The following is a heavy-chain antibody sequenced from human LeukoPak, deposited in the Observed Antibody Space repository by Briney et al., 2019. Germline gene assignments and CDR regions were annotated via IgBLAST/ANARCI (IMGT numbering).Heavy chain of an antibody. CDR1: GGSVSSGSFY. V-gene: IGHV4-61*01. CDR2: MYYSGST. CDR3: ARRSSEGYYYYYKDV. Sequence: SETLSLTCSVSGGSVSSGSFYWSWIRPPPGKGLEWIGYMYYSGSTNYNPSLKSRVTISVDTTKNQFSLKLSSVTAPDTAVYFCARRSSEGYYYYYKDVWGKGTTVTVSS. J-gene: IGHJ6*03. D-gene: IGHD3-10*01.